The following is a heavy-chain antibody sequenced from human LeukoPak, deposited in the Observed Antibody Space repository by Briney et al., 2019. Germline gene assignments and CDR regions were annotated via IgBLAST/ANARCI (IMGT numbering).Heavy chain of an antibody. D-gene: IGHD6-19*01. Sequence: ASVKVSCKASGYTFTSYAMHWVRQAPGRRLEWMGWINAGNGNTKYSQKFQGRVTITRDTSASTAYMELSSLRSEDTAVYYCARGHSSGWPRDWGQGTLVTVSS. CDR3: ARGHSSGWPRD. CDR2: INAGNGNT. CDR1: GYTFTSYA. V-gene: IGHV1-3*01. J-gene: IGHJ4*02.